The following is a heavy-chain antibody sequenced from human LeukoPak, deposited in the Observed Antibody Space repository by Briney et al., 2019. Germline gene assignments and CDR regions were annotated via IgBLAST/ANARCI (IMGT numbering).Heavy chain of an antibody. CDR3: AKGLGGGYSYGYDY. CDR2: ISYDGSNK. J-gene: IGHJ4*02. CDR1: GFTFSSYG. V-gene: IGHV3-30*18. Sequence: GGSLRLSCAASGFTFSSYGMHWVRQAPGKGLEWVAVISYDGSNKYYADSVKGRFTISRDNSKNTLYLQMNSLRAEDTAVYYCAKGLGGGYSYGYDYWGQGTLVTVSS. D-gene: IGHD5-18*01.